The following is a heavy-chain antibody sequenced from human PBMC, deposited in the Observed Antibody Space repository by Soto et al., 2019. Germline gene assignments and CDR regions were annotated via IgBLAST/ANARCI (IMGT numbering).Heavy chain of an antibody. CDR1: GFTVTSNY. J-gene: IGHJ3*02. D-gene: IGHD3-16*01. Sequence: EVQLVETGGGLIQPGGSLKLSCAASGFTVTSNYMSWVRQAPGKGLEWGSVIYSGGNTYYADSVKGRFTLSRDNSKKAPYLHMDFLRGEATAVYYSGRGTLGRGGGCFDIWGQGTMVSVSS. CDR3: GRGTLGRGGGCFDI. CDR2: IYSGGNT. V-gene: IGHV3-53*02.